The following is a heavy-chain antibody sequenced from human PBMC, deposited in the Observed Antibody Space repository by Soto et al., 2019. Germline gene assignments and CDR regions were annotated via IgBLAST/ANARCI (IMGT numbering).Heavy chain of an antibody. CDR3: VRGELRPRFDY. Sequence: ASVKVSCNASGGTFSSYAISWVRQAPGQGLEWMGGIIPIFGTANYAQKFQGRVTITADESTSTAYMELNSLRVEDTAVYYCVRGELRPRFDYWGQGTLVTVSS. J-gene: IGHJ4*02. CDR2: IIPIFGTA. D-gene: IGHD1-7*01. CDR1: GGTFSSYA. V-gene: IGHV1-69*01.